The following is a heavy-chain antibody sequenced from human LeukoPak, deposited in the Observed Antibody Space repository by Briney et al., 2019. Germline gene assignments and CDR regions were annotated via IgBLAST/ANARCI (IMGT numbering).Heavy chain of an antibody. CDR3: ARDRTGGFWSGYHNYYYYYMDV. J-gene: IGHJ6*03. CDR1: GGSISSGGYY. Sequence: PSETLSLTCTVSGGSISSGGYYWSWIRQPPGKGLEWIGYIYHSGSTYYNPSLKSRVTISVDRSKNQFSLKLSSVTAADTAVYYCARDRTGGFWSGYHNYYYYYMDVWGKGTTVTVSS. D-gene: IGHD3-3*01. V-gene: IGHV4-30-2*01. CDR2: IYHSGST.